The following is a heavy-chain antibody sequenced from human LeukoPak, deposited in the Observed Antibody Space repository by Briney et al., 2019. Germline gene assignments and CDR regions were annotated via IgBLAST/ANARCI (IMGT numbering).Heavy chain of an antibody. D-gene: IGHD6-19*01. CDR3: AKVVTGWAPFDY. J-gene: IGHJ4*02. Sequence: GGSLRLSCAASGFTFSSYAMSWVRQAPGKGLEWVSGISGSGGSTDYADSVKGRFTISRDNSKNTLNLQMNSLRAEDTAVYYCAKVVTGWAPFDYWGQGTLVTVSS. V-gene: IGHV3-23*01. CDR1: GFTFSSYA. CDR2: ISGSGGST.